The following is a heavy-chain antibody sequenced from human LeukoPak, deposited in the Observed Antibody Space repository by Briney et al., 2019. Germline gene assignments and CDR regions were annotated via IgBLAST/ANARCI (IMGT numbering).Heavy chain of an antibody. CDR3: AKGRRTGFVDY. J-gene: IGHJ4*02. CDR1: IFLFSEYY. CDR2: ITNDGSRQ. D-gene: IGHD1-1*01. V-gene: IGHV3-30*18. Sequence: GGSLRLSCEPSIFLFSEYYMHWVRLAPGKGLEWLAVITNDGSRQFYADSVKGRFTVSRDNSKSLLFLQMESLRHDDTGIYYCAKGRRTGFVDYWGQGALVTVSS.